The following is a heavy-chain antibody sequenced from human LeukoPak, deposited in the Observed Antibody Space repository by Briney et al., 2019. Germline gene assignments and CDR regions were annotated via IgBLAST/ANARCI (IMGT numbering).Heavy chain of an antibody. V-gene: IGHV4-34*01. J-gene: IGHJ6*03. D-gene: IGHD5-12*01. CDR3: ARHSGGYYYMDV. CDR2: INHSGST. Sequence: PSETLSLTCAVYDGSLSGYYWSWFRQPPGKGLEGIGEINHSGSTKYNPSLKSRVTISVDTSKNQFSLKLSSVTAADTAVYYCARHSGGYYYMDVWGKGTTVTISS. CDR1: DGSLSGYY.